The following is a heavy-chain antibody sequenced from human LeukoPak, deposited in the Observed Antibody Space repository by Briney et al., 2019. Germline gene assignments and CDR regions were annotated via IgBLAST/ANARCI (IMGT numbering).Heavy chain of an antibody. V-gene: IGHV4-34*01. CDR1: GGSFSGYY. J-gene: IGHJ6*02. D-gene: IGHD2-2*01. CDR3: ANVPPPDIVVVPAASLRWYYGMDV. Sequence: PSETLSLTCAVYGGSFSGYYWSWIRQPPGKGLEWIGEINHSGSTNYNPSLKSRVTISVDTSKNQFSLKLSSVTAADTAVYYCANVPPPDIVVVPAASLRWYYGMDVWGQGTTVTVSS. CDR2: INHSGST.